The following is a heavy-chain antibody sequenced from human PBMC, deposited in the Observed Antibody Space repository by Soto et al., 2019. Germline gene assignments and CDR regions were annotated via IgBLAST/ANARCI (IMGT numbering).Heavy chain of an antibody. D-gene: IGHD3-10*01. J-gene: IGHJ3*02. Sequence: PGGSLRLSCAASGFTFSSYWMHWVRQAPGKGLVWVSRINSDGSSTSYADSVKGRFTISRDNAKNTLYLQMNSLRAEDTAVYYCARDLYGSGSYYNLKAFDIWGQGTMVTVSS. CDR2: INSDGSST. CDR1: GFTFSSYW. CDR3: ARDLYGSGSYYNLKAFDI. V-gene: IGHV3-74*01.